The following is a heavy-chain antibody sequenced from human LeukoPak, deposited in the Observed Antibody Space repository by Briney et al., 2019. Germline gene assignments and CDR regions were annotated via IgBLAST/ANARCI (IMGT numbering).Heavy chain of an antibody. V-gene: IGHV3-23*01. J-gene: IGHJ4*02. CDR1: GFTFSGYA. CDR3: ATDYTTGYFPY. Sequence: GGSLRLSCSASGFTFSGYAMSWVRQAPGKGLEWVSTISSTGDVTYHADSVKGRFTISRDNSKNTLYLQMTTLGVDDTAIYYCATDYTTGYFPYWGQGTLVTVSS. CDR2: ISSTGDVT. D-gene: IGHD3-9*01.